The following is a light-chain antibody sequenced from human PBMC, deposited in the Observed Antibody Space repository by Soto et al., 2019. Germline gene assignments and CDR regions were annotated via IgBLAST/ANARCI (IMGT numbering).Light chain of an antibody. CDR3: SSYTTTNTYV. J-gene: IGLJ1*01. Sequence: QSALTQPASVSGSPGQSITISCTGTSSDVGGYNYVSWYQQHSGKAPKLIIYEVSNRPSGVSNRFSGSKSGNTASLTISGLQAEDEADYYCSSYTTTNTYVFGTGTKVPS. CDR1: SSDVGGYNY. V-gene: IGLV2-14*01. CDR2: EVS.